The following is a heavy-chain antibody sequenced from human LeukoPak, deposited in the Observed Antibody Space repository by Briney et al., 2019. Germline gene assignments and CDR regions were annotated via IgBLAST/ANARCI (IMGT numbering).Heavy chain of an antibody. Sequence: PSETLSLTCGVSGGSISNTNWWTWVRQPPGKGLEGIGEVNLQGSTNYSPSLKSRVAMSVDKSENPICLRLASVTGADTAVYYCARVFHDSSGYPLDYWGQGTLVTVSS. J-gene: IGHJ4*02. D-gene: IGHD3-22*01. CDR1: GGSISNTNW. CDR3: ARVFHDSSGYPLDY. CDR2: VNLQGST. V-gene: IGHV4-4*02.